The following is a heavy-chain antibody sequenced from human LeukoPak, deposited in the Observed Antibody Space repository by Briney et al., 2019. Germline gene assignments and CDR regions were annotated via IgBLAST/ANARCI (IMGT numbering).Heavy chain of an antibody. CDR3: ARGLSGYYYMDV. J-gene: IGHJ6*03. D-gene: IGHD6-25*01. Sequence: GGSLRLSCAASGFTFSSYAMSWVRQAPGEGLEWVSVISGSGGSTHYTDPVNGRFTISRDNAKNSLYLQMNSLRAEDTAVYYCARGLSGYYYMDVWGKGTTVTVSS. CDR2: ISGSGGST. CDR1: GFTFSSYA. V-gene: IGHV3-23*01.